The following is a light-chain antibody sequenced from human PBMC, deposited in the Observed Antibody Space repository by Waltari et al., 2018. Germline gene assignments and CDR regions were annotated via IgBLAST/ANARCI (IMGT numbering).Light chain of an antibody. CDR1: SSDIGGNT. Sequence: QSVPTQPPSVSGTPGQRVTISCSGSSSDIGGNTVNWYQHLPGTAPKLLIYSNSQRPSGVPDRFSGSKSGTSASLAISGLQSEDEADYYCATWDDSLDTPVFGGGTKLTVL. CDR2: SNS. J-gene: IGLJ3*02. V-gene: IGLV1-44*01. CDR3: ATWDDSLDTPV.